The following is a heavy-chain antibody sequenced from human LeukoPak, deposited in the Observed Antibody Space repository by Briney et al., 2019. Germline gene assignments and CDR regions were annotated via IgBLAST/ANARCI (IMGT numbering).Heavy chain of an antibody. Sequence: GGSLRLSCTASGFTLSSYGMTWFRQAPGKGLEWVSSIGYGGSDTHYADSVKGRFTASRDNAKNTLYLQLNSLRADDTAVYYCTSNSGWYGVSWGEGTLVCVSS. V-gene: IGHV3-23*01. CDR1: GFTLSSYG. CDR3: TSNSGWYGVS. CDR2: IGYGGSDT. D-gene: IGHD6-19*01. J-gene: IGHJ4*02.